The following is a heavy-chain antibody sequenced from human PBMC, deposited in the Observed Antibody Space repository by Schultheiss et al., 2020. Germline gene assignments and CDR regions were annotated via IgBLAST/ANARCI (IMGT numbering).Heavy chain of an antibody. CDR3: ARVLQSVGIDY. V-gene: IGHV4-59*01. Sequence: AETLSLTCSVSGGSISSYYWSWIRQPPGKGLEWIGYINYSWGTNYNPSLKSRVTISVETSKNQFSLRLSSVTPADTAVYYCARVLQSVGIDYWGQGSLVTVSS. D-gene: IGHD2/OR15-2a*01. CDR1: GGSISSYY. J-gene: IGHJ4*02. CDR2: INYSWGT.